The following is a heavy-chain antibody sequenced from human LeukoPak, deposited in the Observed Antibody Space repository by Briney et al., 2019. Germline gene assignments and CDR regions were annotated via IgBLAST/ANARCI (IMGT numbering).Heavy chain of an antibody. V-gene: IGHV3-23*01. CDR1: GFTVSSNY. CDR3: AKDTYYYDSSGQY. D-gene: IGHD3-22*01. CDR2: ISGSGGST. Sequence: GGSLRLSCAASGFTVSSNYMSWVRRAPGKGLEWVSAISGSGGSTYYADSVKGRFTISRDNSKNTLYLQMNSLRAEDTAVYYCAKDTYYYDSSGQYWGQGTLVTVSS. J-gene: IGHJ4*02.